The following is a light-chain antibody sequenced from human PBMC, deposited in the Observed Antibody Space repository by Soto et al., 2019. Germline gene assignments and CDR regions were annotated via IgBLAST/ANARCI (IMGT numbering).Light chain of an antibody. CDR1: QSVSSS. CDR3: QQANSFPLT. Sequence: EFLMPQSPPTLFVSLGDRANLSCRASQSVSSSLAWYQQKPGQAPRLLIYGASTRATGIPARFSGSGSGTDFTLTISSLQPEDFATYYCQQANSFPLTFGGGAKVDI. J-gene: IGKJ4*01. V-gene: IGKV3-15*01. CDR2: GAS.